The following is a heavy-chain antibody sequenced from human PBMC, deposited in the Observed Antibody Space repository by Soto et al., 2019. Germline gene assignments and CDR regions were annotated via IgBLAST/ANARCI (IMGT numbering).Heavy chain of an antibody. CDR1: GGTFSSYA. CDR2: IIPILGTA. V-gene: IGHV1-69*06. Sequence: QVQLVQSGVEVKKPGSSVKVSCKASGGTFSSYAISWVRQAPGQGLEWMGGIIPILGTANRAQKFEDRVTLTADKSTSTAHMEVSSLRSEDTAVYYCARGEVWLVPPRYFDHWGQGTLVIVSS. D-gene: IGHD6-19*01. CDR3: ARGEVWLVPPRYFDH. J-gene: IGHJ4*02.